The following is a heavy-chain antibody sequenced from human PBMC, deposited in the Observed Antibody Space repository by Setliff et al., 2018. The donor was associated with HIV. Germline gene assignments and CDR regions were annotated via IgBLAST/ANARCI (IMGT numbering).Heavy chain of an antibody. CDR2: IYYSGST. Sequence: KTSETLSLTCTVSNGSISSHYWSWIRQPPGKGLEWIGYIYYSGSTNYNPSLKSRVTISQDKSRNQFSLKLTSVTAADTAVYYCARAFDSSAPWIDLWAQGTLVTVPQ. V-gene: IGHV4-59*11. J-gene: IGHJ5*02. CDR1: NGSISSHY. D-gene: IGHD3-22*01. CDR3: ARAFDSSAPWIDL.